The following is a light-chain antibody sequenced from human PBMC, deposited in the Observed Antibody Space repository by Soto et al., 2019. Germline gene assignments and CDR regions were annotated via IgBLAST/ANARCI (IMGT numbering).Light chain of an antibody. CDR2: AAS. CDR3: QKYNCAPFT. V-gene: IGKV1-27*01. CDR1: QGIANY. J-gene: IGKJ3*01. Sequence: DIQMTQSPSSLSASVGDRVTTTCRASQGIANYLAWYQQKPGKVPKLLIYAASTLEPLVPSLFSGSGFGTDFTLIISSLQPEDFATYYCQKYNCAPFTFGPGTKVDIK.